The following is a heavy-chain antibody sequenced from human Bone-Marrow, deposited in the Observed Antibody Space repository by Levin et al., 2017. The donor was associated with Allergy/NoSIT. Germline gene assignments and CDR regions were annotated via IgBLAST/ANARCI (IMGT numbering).Heavy chain of an antibody. V-gene: IGHV1-3*04. CDR2: VDTGNGNI. D-gene: IGHD5-18*01. CDR1: GYSFSSYA. J-gene: IGHJ4*02. CDR3: ARSWGYSYAPFDH. Sequence: GESLKISCEASGYSFSSYAMHWVRQAPGQRPEWMGWVDTGNGNIEYSQKFQARVIITRATSATITYMELSSLTSEDTAVYYCARSWGYSYAPFDHWGQGTLVTVSS.